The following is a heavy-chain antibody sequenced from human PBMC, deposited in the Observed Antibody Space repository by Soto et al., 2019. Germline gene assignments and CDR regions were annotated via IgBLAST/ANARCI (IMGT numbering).Heavy chain of an antibody. J-gene: IGHJ5*02. CDR2: IWYDGSNK. Sequence: PGGSLRLSCAASGFTFSSYGMHWVRQAPGKGLEWVAVIWYDGSNKYYADSVKGRFTISRDNSKNTLYLQMNSLRAEDTAVYYCAREILWLDCSGGSCLSRGWFDPWGQATLVTVSP. V-gene: IGHV3-33*01. D-gene: IGHD2-15*01. CDR1: GFTFSSYG. CDR3: AREILWLDCSGGSCLSRGWFDP.